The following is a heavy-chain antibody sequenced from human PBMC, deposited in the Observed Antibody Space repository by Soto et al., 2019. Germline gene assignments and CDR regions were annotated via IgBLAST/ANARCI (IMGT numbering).Heavy chain of an antibody. J-gene: IGHJ4*02. CDR1: GFQFNELW. Sequence: GGSLRLSCAASGFQFNELWMSWVRQTPGKGLKWVSSISSSSSYIYYADSVKGRFTISRDNAKNSLYLQMNSLRAEDTAVYYCASVRGLTSYGPHNYWGQGTLVTVSS. D-gene: IGHD4-17*01. CDR2: ISSSSSYI. CDR3: ASVRGLTSYGPHNY. V-gene: IGHV3-21*01.